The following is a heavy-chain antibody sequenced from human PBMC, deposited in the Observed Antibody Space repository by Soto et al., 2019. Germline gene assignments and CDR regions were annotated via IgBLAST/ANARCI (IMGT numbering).Heavy chain of an antibody. Sequence: SETLSLTCTVSGGSISSSSYYWGWIRQPPGKGLEWIGSIYYSGSTYYNPSLKSRVTISVDTSKNQFSLKLSSVTAADTAVYYCARHVYSASGRISSSGYLDSWGKGTLVT. CDR2: IYYSGST. CDR3: ARHVYSASGRISSSGYLDS. J-gene: IGHJ4*02. D-gene: IGHD3-10*01. V-gene: IGHV4-39*01. CDR1: GGSISSSSYY.